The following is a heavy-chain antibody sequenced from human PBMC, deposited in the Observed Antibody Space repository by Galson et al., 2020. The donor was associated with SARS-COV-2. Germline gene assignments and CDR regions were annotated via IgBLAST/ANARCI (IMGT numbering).Heavy chain of an antibody. CDR2: VYYTGST. J-gene: IGHJ4*02. Sequence: YYWSWIRQPPGKGLEWIGFVYYTGSTNYNPSLKSRITISLDTSKNQFSLKLTSVTAADTAVYYCARPRHGSGWYFDYWGQGILLTVSS. V-gene: IGHV4-59*08. D-gene: IGHD6-19*01. CDR3: ARPRHGSGWYFDY. CDR1: YY.